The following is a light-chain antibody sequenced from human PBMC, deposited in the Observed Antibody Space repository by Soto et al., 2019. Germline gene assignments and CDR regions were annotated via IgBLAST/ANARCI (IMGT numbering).Light chain of an antibody. Sequence: VVTQSPTTLSVSPGERATLSCRASQSVANNLAWYRQRPGQPPSLLIYGISTRATGLPARFSGRGSGTEFTLTISSLQSEDFGLSYCQQYNNWPPPVGQGTKVEIK. CDR3: QQYNNWPPP. V-gene: IGKV3-15*01. CDR2: GIS. CDR1: QSVANN. J-gene: IGKJ2*01.